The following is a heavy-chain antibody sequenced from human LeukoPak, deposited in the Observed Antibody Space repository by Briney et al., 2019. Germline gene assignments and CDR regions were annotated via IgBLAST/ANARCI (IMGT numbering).Heavy chain of an antibody. CDR3: ARLAPSNYHGGSGYLDY. Sequence: PSETLSLTCTVSGGPTSSYYWSWIRQPPGKGLEWIGYIYYSGSTNYNPSLKSRVTISVDTSKNQFSLKLSSVTAADTAVYYCARLAPSNYHGGSGYLDYWGQGTLVTVSS. D-gene: IGHD3-22*01. J-gene: IGHJ4*02. CDR1: GGPTSSYY. CDR2: IYYSGST. V-gene: IGHV4-59*01.